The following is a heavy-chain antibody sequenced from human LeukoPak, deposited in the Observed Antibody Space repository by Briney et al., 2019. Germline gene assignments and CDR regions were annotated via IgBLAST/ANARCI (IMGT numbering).Heavy chain of an antibody. Sequence: GGSLRLSCAASGFTFSSYSMNWVRQAPGKGLEWVSYISSSSSTIYYADSVKGRFTISRDNAKNSLYPQMNSLRAEDTAVYYCARCDCSGGSCYSGARGGLYYMDVWGKGTTVTVSS. CDR1: GFTFSSYS. D-gene: IGHD2-15*01. CDR3: ARCDCSGGSCYSGARGGLYYMDV. J-gene: IGHJ6*03. CDR2: ISSSSSTI. V-gene: IGHV3-48*01.